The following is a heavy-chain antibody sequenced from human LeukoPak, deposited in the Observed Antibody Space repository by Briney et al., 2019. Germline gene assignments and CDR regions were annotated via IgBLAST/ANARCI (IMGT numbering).Heavy chain of an antibody. CDR2: ISDSGGST. V-gene: IGHV3-23*01. Sequence: GGSLRLSCAAPGFTFNNYAMNRVRQAPGKGLEWVSSISDSGGSTYYADSVKGRFTSSRDNSRNTLYLQMNSLRADDTAVYYCAKASITIFGVVISYYYYYMDVWGKGTTVTVSS. CDR1: GFTFNNYA. CDR3: AKASITIFGVVISYYYYYMDV. D-gene: IGHD3-3*01. J-gene: IGHJ6*03.